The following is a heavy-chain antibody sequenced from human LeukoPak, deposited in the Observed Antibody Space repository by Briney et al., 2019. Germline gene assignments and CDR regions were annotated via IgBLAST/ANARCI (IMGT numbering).Heavy chain of an antibody. D-gene: IGHD6-19*01. CDR2: ISGSGDST. CDR3: AKSRGVAGFDY. Sequence: GGSLRLSCAASGFTFSNYAMSWVRQAPGKGLEWVSAISGSGDSTYYADSVKGRFTISRDNSKNTLYLQMNSPRAEDTAVYYCAKSRGVAGFDYWGQGTLVTVSS. V-gene: IGHV3-23*01. CDR1: GFTFSNYA. J-gene: IGHJ4*02.